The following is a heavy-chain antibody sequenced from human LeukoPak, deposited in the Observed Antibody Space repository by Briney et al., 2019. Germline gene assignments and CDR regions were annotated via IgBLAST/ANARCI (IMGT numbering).Heavy chain of an antibody. CDR1: GFTVSTNY. D-gene: IGHD3-22*01. V-gene: IGHV3-53*05. Sequence: GGSLRLSCAASGFTVSTNYMSWVRQAPGKGLEWVSVLYSGGSTYYADSVKGRFTISRDNSKNTLYLQMNSLRAEDTAVYYCAKDRDDYYDIPWGQGTLVTVSS. CDR2: LYSGGST. J-gene: IGHJ5*02. CDR3: AKDRDDYYDIP.